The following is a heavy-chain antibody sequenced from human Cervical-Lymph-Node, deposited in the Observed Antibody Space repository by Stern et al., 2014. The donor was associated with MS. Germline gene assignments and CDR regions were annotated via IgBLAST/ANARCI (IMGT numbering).Heavy chain of an antibody. CDR1: GYTFTEYA. Sequence: VQLVESGAEVKTPGASVKVSCKASGYTFTEYAISWVRQAPGQGLEWMGWIGTNIGNTNDAQKFKGRVTLATDTSTSTVYMELRSLRSDDTAMYYCRAGSDAFDIWGQGTMVTVSS. V-gene: IGHV1-18*01. D-gene: IGHD6-13*01. J-gene: IGHJ3*02. CDR3: RAGSDAFDI. CDR2: IGTNIGNT.